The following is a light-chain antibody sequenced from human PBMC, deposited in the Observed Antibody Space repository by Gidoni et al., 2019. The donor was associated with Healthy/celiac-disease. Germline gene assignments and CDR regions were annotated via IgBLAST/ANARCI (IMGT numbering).Light chain of an antibody. Sequence: EIVTPQSPDSLAESLGERATINCKSSQSVSYSSINKNYLAWYQQKPGQPPKLLIYWASTRESGVPDRFGGSESGAYFTLTISSLQAEDVAVYYCQRYYSTPLTFGQGTKVEIK. V-gene: IGKV4-1*01. J-gene: IGKJ1*01. CDR3: QRYYSTPLT. CDR1: QSVSYSSINKNY. CDR2: WAS.